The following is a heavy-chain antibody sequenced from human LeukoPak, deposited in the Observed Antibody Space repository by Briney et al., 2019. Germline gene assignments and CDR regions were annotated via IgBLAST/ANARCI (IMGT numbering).Heavy chain of an antibody. D-gene: IGHD2-21*02. CDR3: ARDLTYCGGDCLPHDAFDI. V-gene: IGHV1-2*04. CDR1: GYTFTGYY. Sequence: ASVKVSCKASGYTFTGYYMHWVRQAPGQGLEWMGWINPNSGGTNYAQKFQGWVTMTRDTSISTAYMELSRLRSDDTAVYYCARDLTYCGGDCLPHDAFDIWGQGTMVTVSS. J-gene: IGHJ3*02. CDR2: INPNSGGT.